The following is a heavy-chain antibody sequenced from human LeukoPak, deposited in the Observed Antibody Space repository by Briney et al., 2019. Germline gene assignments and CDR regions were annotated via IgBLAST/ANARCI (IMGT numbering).Heavy chain of an antibody. D-gene: IGHD2-2*01. CDR2: IYTSGST. V-gene: IGHV4-4*07. J-gene: IGHJ4*02. Sequence: SETLSLTCTVSGGSISGYYWSWIRQPAGKGLEWIGRIYTSGSTNYNPSLKSRVTMSVDTSKNQFSLRLSSVTAADTAVYYCARMDGYCTSASCTYCFDYWGQGTLVTVSS. CDR3: ARMDGYCTSASCTYCFDY. CDR1: GGSISGYY.